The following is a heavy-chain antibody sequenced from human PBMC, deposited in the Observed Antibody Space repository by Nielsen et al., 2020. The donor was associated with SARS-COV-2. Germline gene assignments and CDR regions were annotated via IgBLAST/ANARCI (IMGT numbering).Heavy chain of an antibody. Sequence: GGSLRLSCAASGFTFSNAWMSWVRQAPGKGLEWVGRIKSKTDGGTTDYAAPVKGRFTISRDDSKNTLYLQMNSLKTEDTAVYYCTTDEYGGNGEGYYGMDVWGQGTTVTVSS. D-gene: IGHD4-23*01. J-gene: IGHJ6*02. CDR3: TTDEYGGNGEGYYGMDV. CDR1: GFTFSNAW. V-gene: IGHV3-15*01. CDR2: IKSKTDGGTT.